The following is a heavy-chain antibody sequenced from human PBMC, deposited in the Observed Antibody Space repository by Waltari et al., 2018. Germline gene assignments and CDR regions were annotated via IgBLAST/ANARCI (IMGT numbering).Heavy chain of an antibody. D-gene: IGHD3-22*01. CDR1: GGSFTSGVYY. V-gene: IGHV4-31*03. CDR2: IYYSGST. CDR3: ARGYYGGAIDP. Sequence: QVQLQESGPGLVKPSQTLSLTCTVSGGSFTSGVYYWSWIRHHPGKGLEWIGYIYYSGSTSYNPSLKSRVTISGDTSKNQFSLKLSSVTAADTAVYYCARGYYGGAIDPWGQGTLVTVSS. J-gene: IGHJ5*02.